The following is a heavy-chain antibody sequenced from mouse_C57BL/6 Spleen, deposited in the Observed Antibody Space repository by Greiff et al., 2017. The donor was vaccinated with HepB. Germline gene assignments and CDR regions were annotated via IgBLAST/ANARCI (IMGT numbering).Heavy chain of an antibody. Sequence: EVKLMESGPGMVKPSQSLSLTCTVTGYSITSGYDWHWIRHFPGNKLEWMGYISYSGSTNYNPSLKSRISITHDTSKNHFFLKLNSVTTEDTATYYCARDGNWDGGSFAYWGQGTLVTVSA. V-gene: IGHV3-1*01. D-gene: IGHD4-1*01. CDR1: GYSITSGYD. J-gene: IGHJ3*01. CDR2: ISYSGST. CDR3: ARDGNWDGGSFAY.